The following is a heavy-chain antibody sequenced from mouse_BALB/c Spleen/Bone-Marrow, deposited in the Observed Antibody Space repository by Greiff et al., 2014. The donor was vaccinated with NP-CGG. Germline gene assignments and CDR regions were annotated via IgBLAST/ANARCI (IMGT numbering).Heavy chain of an antibody. CDR3: ARYYYGYYFDY. CDR2: IDPANGNT. D-gene: IGHD1-2*01. J-gene: IGHJ2*01. V-gene: IGHV14-3*02. CDR1: GFNIKDTY. Sequence: VQLQQPGAELVKPGASVKLSCTASGFNIKDTYMHWVKQRPEQGLEWIGRIDPANGNTKYDPKFQGKATITADTSSNTAYLQRNSLTSEDTAVYYCARYYYGYYFDYWGQGTTLTVSS.